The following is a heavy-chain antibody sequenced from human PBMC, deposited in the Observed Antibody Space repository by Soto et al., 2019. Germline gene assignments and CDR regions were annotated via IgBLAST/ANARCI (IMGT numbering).Heavy chain of an antibody. V-gene: IGHV6-1*01. J-gene: IGHJ3*02. D-gene: IGHD5-18*01. Sequence: RSPTLSLTCVISGDSVSSNNVAWNWIRQSPSRGLEWLGRTYYRSKWYNNYAVSVKSRTTINADTSKNQFSLQLASVTPEDTAVYYCARGINSASDIWGQGTMGTVS. CDR3: ARGINSASDI. CDR1: GDSVSSNNVA. CDR2: TYYRSKWYN.